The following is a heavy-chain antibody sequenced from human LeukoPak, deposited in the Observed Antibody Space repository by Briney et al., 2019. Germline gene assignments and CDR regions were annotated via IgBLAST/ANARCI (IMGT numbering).Heavy chain of an antibody. Sequence: GGSLRLSCAASGFTFSSYAMSWVRQAPGKGLEWVSAISGGGSTYYADSAKGRFTISRDNSKNALYLQMNSLRAEDTAVYYCAKEDGWNYLYYFDYWGQGTLVTVSS. J-gene: IGHJ4*02. CDR1: GFTFSSYA. CDR3: AKEDGWNYLYYFDY. V-gene: IGHV3-23*01. D-gene: IGHD1-7*01. CDR2: ISGGGST.